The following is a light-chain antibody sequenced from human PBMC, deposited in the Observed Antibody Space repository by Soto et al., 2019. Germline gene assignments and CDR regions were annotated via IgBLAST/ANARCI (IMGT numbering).Light chain of an antibody. CDR1: QSISNY. Sequence: DIQLTQSPSSLSASVGDRVTITCRASQSISNYLNWYQQKVGKAPKLLISAASTLQSGVPSRFSGSGSWTDFTLTIRSLQPEDFATYFCQQTYSTPIFTFGPGTKVDIK. CDR2: AAS. V-gene: IGKV1-39*01. CDR3: QQTYSTPIFT. J-gene: IGKJ3*01.